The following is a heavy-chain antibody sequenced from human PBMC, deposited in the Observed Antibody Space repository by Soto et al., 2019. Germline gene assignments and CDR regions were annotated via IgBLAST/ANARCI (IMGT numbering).Heavy chain of an antibody. V-gene: IGHV1-69*06. Sequence: SVKVSCKASGGTFSSYAISWVRQAPGQGLEWMGGIIPICGTANYAQKFQGRVTITGDTSTSTAYMELSRLRSDDTAVYYCARARPPYSSSSYFDYWGQGTLVTVSA. D-gene: IGHD6-6*01. CDR2: IIPICGTA. J-gene: IGHJ4*02. CDR1: GGTFSSYA. CDR3: ARARPPYSSSSYFDY.